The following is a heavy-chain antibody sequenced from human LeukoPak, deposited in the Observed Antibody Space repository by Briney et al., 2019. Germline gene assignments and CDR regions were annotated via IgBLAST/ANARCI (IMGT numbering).Heavy chain of an antibody. CDR2: IYYSGST. CDR3: ARGGIAAAGVPFDY. V-gene: IGHV4-59*12. CDR1: GGSISSYY. D-gene: IGHD6-13*01. J-gene: IGHJ4*02. Sequence: SETLSLTCTVSGGSISSYYWSWVRQPPGKGLEWIGNIYYSGSTNYNPSLKSRVTISVDTSKNQFSLKLSSVTAADTAVYYCARGGIAAAGVPFDYWGQGTLVTVSS.